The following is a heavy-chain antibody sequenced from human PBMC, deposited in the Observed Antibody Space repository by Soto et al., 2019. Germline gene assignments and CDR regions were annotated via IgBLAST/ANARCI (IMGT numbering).Heavy chain of an antibody. CDR1: GGTFSSYA. CDR3: ATGVGYSTPWDPFDY. J-gene: IGHJ4*02. Sequence: QVQLVQSGAEVKKPGSSVKVSCKASGGTFSSYAISWVRQAPGQGLEWMGGIIPIFGTANYAQKFQGRVTITTEESTSTAYMELSSQRSEDTAVDYCATGVGYSTPWDPFDYGGQGTLVAVSS. V-gene: IGHV1-69*05. CDR2: IIPIFGTA. D-gene: IGHD1-26*01.